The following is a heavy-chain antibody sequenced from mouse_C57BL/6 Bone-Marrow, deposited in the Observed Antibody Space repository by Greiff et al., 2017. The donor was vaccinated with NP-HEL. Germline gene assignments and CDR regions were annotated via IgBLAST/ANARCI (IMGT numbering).Heavy chain of an antibody. Sequence: EVQLVESGPGLAKPSQTLSLTCSVTGYSITSDYWNWIRKFPGNKLEYMGYISYSGSTYYNLSLKSRISITRDTSKNQYYLQLNSVTTEDTATYYCARLGDSNRPYWYFDVWGTGTTVTVSS. CDR3: ARLGDSNRPYWYFDV. D-gene: IGHD2-5*01. J-gene: IGHJ1*03. CDR1: GYSITSDY. V-gene: IGHV3-8*01. CDR2: ISYSGST.